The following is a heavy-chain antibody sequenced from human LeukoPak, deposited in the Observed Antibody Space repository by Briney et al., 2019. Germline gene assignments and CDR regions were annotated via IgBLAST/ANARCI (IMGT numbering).Heavy chain of an antibody. V-gene: IGHV3-21*01. J-gene: IGHJ3*02. Sequence: GGSLRLSCAASGFTFSSYSMYWVRQAPGKGLEWVSSISSSSYIYYADSVKGRFTISRDNAKNSLYLQMNSLRAEDTAVYYCARDRQPTNGLYDDYDSGAFDIWGQGTMVTVSS. CDR2: ISSSSYI. CDR3: ARDRQPTNGLYDDYDSGAFDI. CDR1: GFTFSSYS. D-gene: IGHD4-17*01.